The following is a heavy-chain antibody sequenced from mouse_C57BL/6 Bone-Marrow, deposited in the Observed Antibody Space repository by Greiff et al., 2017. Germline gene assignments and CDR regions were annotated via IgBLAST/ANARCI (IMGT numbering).Heavy chain of an antibody. V-gene: IGHV2-9*01. J-gene: IGHJ2*01. CDR2: IWGGGST. Sequence: VKLVESGPGLVAPSQRLSIPCTVSGFSLTSYDVDWVRQPPGKGLEWLGVIWGGGSTNYNSALMSRLSISKYNSKSQVFLKMNSLQTDDTAMYYCAKRAVITTRVYCDYWGQGTILTVSS. D-gene: IGHD1-1*01. CDR3: AKRAVITTRVYCDY. CDR1: GFSLTSYD.